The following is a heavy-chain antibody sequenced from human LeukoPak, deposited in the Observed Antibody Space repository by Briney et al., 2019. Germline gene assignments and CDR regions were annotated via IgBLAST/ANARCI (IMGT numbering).Heavy chain of an antibody. V-gene: IGHV4-59*08. CDR1: GDSVSGYY. D-gene: IGHD6-13*01. J-gene: IGHJ5*02. CDR2: THHSGNT. CDR3: ARAAIAAAEGAWFDP. Sequence: SETLSLTCIVSGDSVSGYYWNWIRQPPGKGLEWIGYTHHSGNTLYNPSLKSRVTTSVDTSKNQFSLKLSSVTAADTAVYYCARAAIAAAEGAWFDPWGQGTLVTVSS.